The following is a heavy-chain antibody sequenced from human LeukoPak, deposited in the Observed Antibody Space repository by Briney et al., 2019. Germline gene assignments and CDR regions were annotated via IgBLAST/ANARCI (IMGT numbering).Heavy chain of an antibody. CDR2: IYYSGST. V-gene: IGHV4-39*07. Sequence: SETLSLTCTVSGGSISSSSYYWGWIRQPPGKGLEWIGSIYYSGSTYYNPSLKSRVTISVDTSKNQFSLKLSSVTAADTAVYYCARLSSDSSGPSFDIWGQGTMVTVSS. J-gene: IGHJ3*02. CDR3: ARLSSDSSGPSFDI. CDR1: GGSISSSSYY. D-gene: IGHD3-22*01.